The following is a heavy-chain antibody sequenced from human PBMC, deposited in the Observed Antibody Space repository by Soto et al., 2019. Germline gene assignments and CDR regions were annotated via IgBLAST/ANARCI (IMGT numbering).Heavy chain of an antibody. CDR2: INHSGST. CDR1: GGSFSGYY. Sequence: SETLSLTCAVYGGSFSGYYWSWIRQPPGKGLEWIGEINHSGSTNYNPSLKSRVTISVDTSKNQFSLKLGSVTAADTAVYYCARGGRSITIFGVVIMHYMDVWGKGTTVTVSS. CDR3: ARGGRSITIFGVVIMHYMDV. D-gene: IGHD3-3*01. V-gene: IGHV4-34*01. J-gene: IGHJ6*03.